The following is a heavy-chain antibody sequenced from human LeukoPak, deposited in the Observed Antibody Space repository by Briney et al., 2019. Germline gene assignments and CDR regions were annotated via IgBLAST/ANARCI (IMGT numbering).Heavy chain of an antibody. Sequence: GGSLRLSCAASGFTLDDYAMHWVRQAPGKGLEWVSLISGDGGSTYYADSVKGRFTISRDNSKNSLYLRMNSLRTEDTALYYCAKDIEGGFDYRGQGTLVTVSS. J-gene: IGHJ4*02. CDR2: ISGDGGST. CDR1: GFTLDDYA. V-gene: IGHV3-43*02. CDR3: AKDIEGGFDY.